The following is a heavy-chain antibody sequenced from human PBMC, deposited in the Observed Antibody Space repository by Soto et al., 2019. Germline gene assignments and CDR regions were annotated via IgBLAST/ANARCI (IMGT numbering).Heavy chain of an antibody. CDR3: ARRGGSSSGYYYYAMDV. CDR1: SDSMNSGGYY. V-gene: IGHV4-31*03. J-gene: IGHJ6*02. Sequence: SETLSLTCSVSSDSMNSGGYYWIWIRQHPGKGLEWIGYIYSNGDTYYNPSLKSRVTISVDTSKNQFSLNLTSVTAADTDVYYCARRGGSSSGYYYYAMDVWGQGTTVTVSS. D-gene: IGHD6-6*01. CDR2: IYSNGDT.